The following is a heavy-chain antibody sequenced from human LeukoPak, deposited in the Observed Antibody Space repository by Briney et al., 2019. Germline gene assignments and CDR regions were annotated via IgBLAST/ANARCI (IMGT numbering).Heavy chain of an antibody. Sequence: SETLSLTCSVSGYSISTGYFWVWIRQPPGKGPEWIGNIHYSGTTYYNPSLNSRVAISVDTSKNQFSLSLSSVTAADTAIYYCARDGAVSGYSFDYWGQGTLVTVSS. D-gene: IGHD3-22*01. CDR1: GYSISTGYF. CDR3: ARDGAVSGYSFDY. CDR2: IHYSGTT. J-gene: IGHJ4*02. V-gene: IGHV4-38-2*02.